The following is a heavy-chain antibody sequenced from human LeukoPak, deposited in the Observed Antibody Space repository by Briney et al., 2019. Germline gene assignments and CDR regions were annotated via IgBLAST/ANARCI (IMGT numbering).Heavy chain of an antibody. J-gene: IGHJ4*02. CDR3: ARDPSGSYSSEAWFDY. CDR1: GGSISSGRNY. D-gene: IGHD1-26*01. V-gene: IGHV4-61*02. Sequence: SETLSLTCTVSGGSISSGRNYWSWIRQPAGKGLEWVGRIYTSGSTNYNPSLKSRVTISVDTSKNQFSLKLSSVTAADTAVYYCARDPSGSYSSEAWFDYWGREPWSPSPQ. CDR2: IYTSGST.